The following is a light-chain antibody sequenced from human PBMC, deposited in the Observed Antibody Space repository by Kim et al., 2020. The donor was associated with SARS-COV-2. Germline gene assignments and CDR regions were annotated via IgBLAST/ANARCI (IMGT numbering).Light chain of an antibody. CDR3: QQYGSSYT. J-gene: IGKJ2*01. CDR2: GAS. CDR1: QSVSSSY. V-gene: IGKV3-20*01. Sequence: EIVLTQSPGTLSLSPGERATLSCRASQSVSSSYLAWYQQKPGRAPRLLIYGASSRATGIPDRFSGSGSGTDFTLTIIRLEPEDFAVYYCQQYGSSYTFGQGTKLEIK.